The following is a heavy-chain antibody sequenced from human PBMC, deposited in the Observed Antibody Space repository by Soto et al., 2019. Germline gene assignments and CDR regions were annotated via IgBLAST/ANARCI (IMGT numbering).Heavy chain of an antibody. Sequence: SETLSLTCTVSGGSISSYYWSWIRQPPGKGLEWIGYIYYSGSTNYNPSLKSRVTISVDTSKNQFSLKLSSVTAADTAVYYCASLHSGHYYYYYMDVWGKGTTVTVS. V-gene: IGHV4-59*01. J-gene: IGHJ6*03. D-gene: IGHD5-12*01. CDR3: ASLHSGHYYYYYMDV. CDR1: GGSISSYY. CDR2: IYYSGST.